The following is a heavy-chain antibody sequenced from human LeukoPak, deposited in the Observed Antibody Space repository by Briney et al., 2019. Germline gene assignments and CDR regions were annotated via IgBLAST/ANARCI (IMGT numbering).Heavy chain of an antibody. Sequence: GGSLRLSCAASGFTVSSNYMSWVRQAPGKGLEWVSVIYSGGSTYYADSVKGRFTISRDNSKNTLYLQMNSLRAEDTAVYYCARGGVVAAPYNDYWGQGTLVTVSS. J-gene: IGHJ4*02. V-gene: IGHV3-66*01. CDR2: IYSGGST. D-gene: IGHD2-15*01. CDR3: ARGGVVAAPYNDY. CDR1: GFTVSSNY.